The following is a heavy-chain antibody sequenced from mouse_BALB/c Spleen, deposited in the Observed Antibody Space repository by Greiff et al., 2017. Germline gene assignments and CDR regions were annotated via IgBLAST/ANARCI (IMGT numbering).Heavy chain of an antibody. CDR2: ISSGSSTI. CDR3: VYYGSSEGFAY. Sequence: EVMLVESGGGLVQPGGSRKLSCAASGFTFSSFGMHWVRQAPEKGLEWVAYISSGSSTIYYADTVKGRFTISRDNPKNTLFLQMTSLRSEDTAMYYCVYYGSSEGFAYWGQGTLVTVSA. CDR1: GFTFSSFG. D-gene: IGHD1-1*01. J-gene: IGHJ3*01. V-gene: IGHV5-17*02.